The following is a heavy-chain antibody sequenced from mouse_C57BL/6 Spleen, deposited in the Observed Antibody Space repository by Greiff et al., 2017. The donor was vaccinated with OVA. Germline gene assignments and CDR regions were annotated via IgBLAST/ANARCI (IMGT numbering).Heavy chain of an antibody. D-gene: IGHD1-1*01. J-gene: IGHJ2*01. CDR3: ASFDYYGSFDY. V-gene: IGHV5-17*01. CDR2: ISSGSSTI. CDR1: GFTFSDYG. Sequence: EVKLEESGGGLVKPGGSLKLSCAASGFTFSDYGMHWVRQAPEKGLEWVAYISSGSSTIYYADTVKGRFTISRDNAKNTLFLQMTSLRSEDTAMYYCASFDYYGSFDYWGQGTTLTVSS.